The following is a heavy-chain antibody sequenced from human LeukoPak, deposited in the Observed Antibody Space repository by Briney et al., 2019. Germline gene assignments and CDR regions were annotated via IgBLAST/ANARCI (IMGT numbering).Heavy chain of an antibody. CDR1: GYTLTELS. CDR3: ATEEAADYYFDY. J-gene: IGHJ4*02. D-gene: IGHD6-13*01. CDR2: FDPEDGET. Sequence: ASVKVSCKVSGYTLTELSMHWVRQAPGKGLEWMGGFDPEDGETIYAQKFQGRVTMTEDTSTDTAYMELSSLRSEDTAVYYCATEEAADYYFDYWGQGTLVTVSS. V-gene: IGHV1-24*01.